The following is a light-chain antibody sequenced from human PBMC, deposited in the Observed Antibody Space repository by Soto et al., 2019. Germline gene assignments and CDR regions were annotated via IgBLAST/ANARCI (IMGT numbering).Light chain of an antibody. J-gene: IGKJ3*01. Sequence: EIVLTQSPATLSLSPGERATLSCRASQSVSSYLACYQQKPCQAPRLLIYDASNRATGIPARFSGSGSGTDFTLTISSLEPEDFAVYYCQQRSNWPPEFTFGPGTKVDIK. CDR2: DAS. V-gene: IGKV3-11*01. CDR3: QQRSNWPPEFT. CDR1: QSVSSY.